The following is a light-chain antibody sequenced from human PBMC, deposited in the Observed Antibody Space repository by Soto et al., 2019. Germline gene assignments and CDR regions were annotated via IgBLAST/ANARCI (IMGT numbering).Light chain of an antibody. V-gene: IGKV3-20*01. Sequence: ETVLTQSPGTLSFSPGERATLSCRASQSVSSSYLAWYQQKPGQAPRLLIYGASSRATGIPDRFSGSGSGTDFTLTISRLEPEDFAVYYCQQYGSSPLTFGGGTKVDI. CDR3: QQYGSSPLT. CDR1: QSVSSSY. J-gene: IGKJ4*01. CDR2: GAS.